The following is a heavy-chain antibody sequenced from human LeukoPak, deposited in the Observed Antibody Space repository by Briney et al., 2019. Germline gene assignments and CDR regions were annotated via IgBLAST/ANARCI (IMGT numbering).Heavy chain of an antibody. CDR1: GFTFSSYS. CDR3: ARSTRRQNDAFDI. Sequence: PGGSLRLSCAASGFTFSSYSVNWVRQAPGKGLEWVSSISERSSYIYYADSMKGRFTISRDNAKHSLYLQMNSLRAEDTAVYYWARSTRRQNDAFDIWGQGTVVTVSS. CDR2: ISERSSYI. V-gene: IGHV3-21*01. J-gene: IGHJ3*02.